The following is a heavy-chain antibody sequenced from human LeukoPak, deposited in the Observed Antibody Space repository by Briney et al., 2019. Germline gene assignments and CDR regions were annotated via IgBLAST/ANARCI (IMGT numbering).Heavy chain of an antibody. CDR2: IFNTGST. D-gene: IGHD3-3*01. CDR3: ARQPVGGFWSGYFPPD. V-gene: IGHV4-39*01. Sequence: PSETLSLTCSVSGGSISSGDYYWSWIRQTPEKGLEWIGHIFNTGSTYYNPSLKSRVTISVDTSKNQFSLKLSSVTAADTAVYYCARQPVGGFWSGYFPPDWGQGTLVTVSS. J-gene: IGHJ4*02. CDR1: GGSISSGDYY.